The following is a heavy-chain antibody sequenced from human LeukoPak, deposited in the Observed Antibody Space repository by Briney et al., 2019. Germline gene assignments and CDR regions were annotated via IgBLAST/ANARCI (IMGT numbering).Heavy chain of an antibody. CDR3: ARDFVGSSTSCPPCAFDI. J-gene: IGHJ3*02. V-gene: IGHV3-11*04. D-gene: IGHD2-2*01. Sequence: GGSLRLSCAASGFTFSDYYMSWIRQAPGKGLEWVSYITPSGSPIDYADSVKGRFTISGDNAKNSLYLQMNGLRAEDTAVYYCARDFVGSSTSCPPCAFDIWGQGTMVTVSS. CDR1: GFTFSDYY. CDR2: ITPSGSPI.